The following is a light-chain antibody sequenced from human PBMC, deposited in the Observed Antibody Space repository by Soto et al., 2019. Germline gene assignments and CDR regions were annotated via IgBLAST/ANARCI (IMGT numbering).Light chain of an antibody. CDR1: ISNIGSNY. CDR2: SNN. Sequence: QPVLTQPPSASGTPGQRYTISCSGSISNIGSNYVYWYQQLPGTAPKLLIYSNNQRPSGVPDRFSGSKSGTSASLAISGLRSEDEADYYCAAWDESLSGYVFGTGTKVTV. V-gene: IGLV1-47*02. J-gene: IGLJ1*01. CDR3: AAWDESLSGYV.